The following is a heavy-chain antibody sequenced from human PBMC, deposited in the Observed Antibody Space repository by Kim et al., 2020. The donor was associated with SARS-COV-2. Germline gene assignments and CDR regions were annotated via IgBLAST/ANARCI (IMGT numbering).Heavy chain of an antibody. CDR1: GFTFSSYG. D-gene: IGHD6-19*01. CDR3: AKSPGIAVAGTIDY. CDR2: ISYDGSNK. J-gene: IGHJ4*02. V-gene: IGHV3-30*18. Sequence: GGSLRLSCAASGFTFSSYGMHWVRQAPGKGLEWVAVISYDGSNKYYADSVKGRFTISRDNSKNTLYLQMNSLRAEDTAVYYCAKSPGIAVAGTIDYWGQGTLVTVSS.